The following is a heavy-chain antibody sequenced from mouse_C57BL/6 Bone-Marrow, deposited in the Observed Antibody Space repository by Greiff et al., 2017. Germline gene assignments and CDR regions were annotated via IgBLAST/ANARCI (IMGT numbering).Heavy chain of an antibody. V-gene: IGHV3-1*01. CDR3: ATELYWYFDV. J-gene: IGHJ1*03. Sequence: EVQLVESGPGMVKPSQSLSLTCTVTGYSITSGYDWHWIRHFPGNKLEWMGYISYSGSTNYNPSLKSRISITHDTSKNHFFLKLNSVTTEDTATYYCATELYWYFDVWGTGTTVTVSS. CDR2: ISYSGST. CDR1: GYSITSGYD.